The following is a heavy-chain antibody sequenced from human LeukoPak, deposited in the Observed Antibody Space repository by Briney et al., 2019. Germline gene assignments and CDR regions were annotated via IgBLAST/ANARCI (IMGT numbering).Heavy chain of an antibody. Sequence: VASVKVSCKASGYTFTGYYMHWVRQAPGQGLEWMGWINPNSGGTNYAQKFQGRATMTRDTSISTAYMELSRLRSDDTAAYYCARVPSGYVYYGMDVWGQGTTVTVSS. CDR1: GYTFTGYY. CDR3: ARVPSGYVYYGMDV. J-gene: IGHJ6*02. CDR2: INPNSGGT. D-gene: IGHD5-12*01. V-gene: IGHV1-2*02.